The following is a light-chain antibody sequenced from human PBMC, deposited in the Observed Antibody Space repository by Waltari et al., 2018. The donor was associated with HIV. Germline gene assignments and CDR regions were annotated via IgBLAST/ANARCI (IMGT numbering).Light chain of an antibody. J-gene: IGKJ3*01. Sequence: AIRMTQSPSTISASIGDRVSITCRASQDINYSLAWYQQKPGRAPNLLIYGASTLHTGVPSRFSGSGSGTYFTLSINCLQAEDFATYYCQQYKSSAEFTFGPVTKVDGK. CDR3: QQYKSSAEFT. CDR2: GAS. CDR1: QDINYS. V-gene: IGKV1-8*01.